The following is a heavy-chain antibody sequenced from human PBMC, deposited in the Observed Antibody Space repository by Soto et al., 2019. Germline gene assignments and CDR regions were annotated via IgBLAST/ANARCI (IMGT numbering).Heavy chain of an antibody. Sequence: SETLSLTCTVSGDSVSSVGFHWAWLRRPPGKGLEWIGYIYNGGSTYYRPSLESRMYMSLDATRNHYSLRLTSVTAADTAVYFCARAPVGLDTISYFDYWGQGKLVTVSS. J-gene: IGHJ4*03. CDR3: ARAPVGLDTISYFDY. V-gene: IGHV4-30-4*01. CDR1: GDSVSSVGFH. CDR2: IYNGGST. D-gene: IGHD3-3*01.